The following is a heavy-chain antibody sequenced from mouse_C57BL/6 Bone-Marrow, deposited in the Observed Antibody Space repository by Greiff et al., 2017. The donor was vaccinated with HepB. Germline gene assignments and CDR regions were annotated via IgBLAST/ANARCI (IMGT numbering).Heavy chain of an antibody. CDR1: GFTFSDYG. CDR2: ISSGSSTI. V-gene: IGHV5-17*01. D-gene: IGHD1-1*01. CDR3: ARQDLGSSYFGY. J-gene: IGHJ2*01. Sequence: EVKLMESGGGLVKPGGSLKLSCAASGFTFSDYGMHWVRQAPEKGLEWVAYISSGSSTIYYADTVKGRFTISRDNAKNTLFLQMTSLRSKDTAMYYCARQDLGSSYFGYWGQGTTLAVSS.